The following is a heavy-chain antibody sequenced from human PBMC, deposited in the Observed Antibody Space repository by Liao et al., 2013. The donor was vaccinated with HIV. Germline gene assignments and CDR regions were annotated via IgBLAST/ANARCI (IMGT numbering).Heavy chain of an antibody. CDR1: GGSIRSYY. CDR2: IYSSGST. J-gene: IGHJ4*02. Sequence: QVQLQESGPGLVKPSETLSLTCTVSGGSIRSYYWSWIRQPAGKGLEWIGRIYSSGSTHYNPSLKSRLTLSADTSKNQFSLKLSSVTAADTALYYCAKVGGGSCTRASCHAPFDYWGQGTLVTVSS. CDR3: AKVGGGSCTRASCHAPFDY. D-gene: IGHD2-2*01. V-gene: IGHV4-4*07.